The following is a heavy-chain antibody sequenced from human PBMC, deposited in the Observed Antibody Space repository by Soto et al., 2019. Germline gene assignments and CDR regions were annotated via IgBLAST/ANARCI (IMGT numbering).Heavy chain of an antibody. D-gene: IGHD1-26*01. V-gene: IGHV1-18*01. Sequence: QVQLVQSGAEVKKPGASVKVSCKASGYTFTSYGISWVRQAPGQGLEWMGWISAYNGNTNYAQKLQGRVTMTPDTSTSTAYMELRSLRSDDTAVYYCARSGSSTSYYYYGMDVWGQGTTVTVSS. J-gene: IGHJ6*02. CDR2: ISAYNGNT. CDR1: GYTFTSYG. CDR3: ARSGSSTSYYYYGMDV.